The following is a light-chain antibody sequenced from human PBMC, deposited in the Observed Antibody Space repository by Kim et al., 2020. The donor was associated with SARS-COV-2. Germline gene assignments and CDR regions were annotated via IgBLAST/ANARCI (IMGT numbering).Light chain of an antibody. CDR1: SLRTHY. CDR2: GKH. Sequence: GALGTTFRIPYQGTSLRTHYASWYQQKPAQAPLLVISGKHTRPSGIPDRFSGSTSRNTASLTITGAQAEDEADYYCNSRDTSAVLFGGGTQLTVL. J-gene: IGLJ2*01. V-gene: IGLV3-19*01. CDR3: NSRDTSAVL.